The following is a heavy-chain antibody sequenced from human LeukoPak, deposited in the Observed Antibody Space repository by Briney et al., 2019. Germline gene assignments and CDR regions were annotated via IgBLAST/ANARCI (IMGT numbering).Heavy chain of an antibody. J-gene: IGHJ4*02. CDR3: ARAPGIAAAGTHFDF. Sequence: PSETLSLTCTVSGGSLSSYYWSWIRQPPGKGLEWIGYIYYSGSAKYNPSLKSRVTISVDTSKNQFPLKLSSVTAGDTAVYYCARAPGIAAAGTHFDFWGQGTPVTVSS. CDR2: IYYSGSA. CDR1: GGSLSSYY. V-gene: IGHV4-59*01. D-gene: IGHD6-13*01.